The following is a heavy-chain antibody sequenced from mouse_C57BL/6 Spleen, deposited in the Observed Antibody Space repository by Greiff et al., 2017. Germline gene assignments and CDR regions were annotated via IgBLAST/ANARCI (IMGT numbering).Heavy chain of an antibody. V-gene: IGHV1-15*01. D-gene: IGHD2-1*01. CDR2: IDPETGGT. Sequence: VQLQQSGAELVRPGASVTLSCKASGYTFTDYEMHWVKQTPVHGLEWIGAIDPETGGTAYNQKFKGKAILTADKSSSTAYMELRSLTSEDSAVYYCTRDDGNYVGDAMDYWGQGTSVTVSS. CDR1: GYTFTDYE. CDR3: TRDDGNYVGDAMDY. J-gene: IGHJ4*01.